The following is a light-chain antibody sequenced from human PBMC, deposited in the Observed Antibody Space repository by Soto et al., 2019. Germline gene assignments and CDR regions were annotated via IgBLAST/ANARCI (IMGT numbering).Light chain of an antibody. CDR2: AAS. V-gene: IGKV1-17*01. J-gene: IGKJ1*01. CDR3: LQHNSYPLT. Sequence: DIQMTQSPSSLSASVGDRVTITCRASQGIRDALGWYQQKPGKAPKRLIYAASSLQSGVPSRFSGSGCGTEFTLTISSLQPEDFATYYCLQHNSYPLTFGQGTKVEIK. CDR1: QGIRDA.